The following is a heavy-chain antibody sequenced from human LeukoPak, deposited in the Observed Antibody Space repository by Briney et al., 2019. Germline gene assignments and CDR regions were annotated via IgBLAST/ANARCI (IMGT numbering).Heavy chain of an antibody. CDR2: ISWDAGSA. CDR1: GFTFYEYT. D-gene: IGHD1-26*01. Sequence: EAGGSLRLSCAASGFTFYEYTMPWVRQAPGKGLEWVSLISWDAGSAYYADSVKGRFTISRDNSENSLFLQMNSLRTEDTALYYCVKGGTYTGGLDYWGQGTLVTVSS. V-gene: IGHV3-43*01. J-gene: IGHJ4*02. CDR3: VKGGTYTGGLDY.